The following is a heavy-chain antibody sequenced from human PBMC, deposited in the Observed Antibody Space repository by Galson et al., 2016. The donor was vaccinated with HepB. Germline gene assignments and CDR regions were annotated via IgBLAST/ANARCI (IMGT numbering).Heavy chain of an antibody. J-gene: IGHJ3*02. D-gene: IGHD5-24*01. CDR1: GFTLSTYA. CDR2: SSGTGATT. CDR3: TRDGYNHIAFDI. V-gene: IGHV3-23*01. Sequence: SLRLSCAASGFTLSTYATSWVRQAPGKGLEWVSSSSGTGATTYYADSVKGRFTISRDNLRNTLYLQLDSLRAEDTALYYCTRDGYNHIAFDIWGRGTMVTVSS.